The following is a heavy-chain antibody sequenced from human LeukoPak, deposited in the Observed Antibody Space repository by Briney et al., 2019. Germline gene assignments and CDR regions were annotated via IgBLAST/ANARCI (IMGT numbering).Heavy chain of an antibody. Sequence: ASVKVSCKASGGTFSSYAISGVRHAPGQGLEWRGGIIPIFGTANYAQKFQGRVTITADESTSTAYMELSSLRSEDTAVYYCASTGYSSSWGPFDYWGQGTLVTVSS. V-gene: IGHV1-69*13. D-gene: IGHD6-13*01. J-gene: IGHJ4*02. CDR1: GGTFSSYA. CDR3: ASTGYSSSWGPFDY. CDR2: IIPIFGTA.